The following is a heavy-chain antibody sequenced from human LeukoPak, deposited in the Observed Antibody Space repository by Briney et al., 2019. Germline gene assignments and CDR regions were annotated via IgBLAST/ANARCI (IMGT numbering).Heavy chain of an antibody. V-gene: IGHV1-46*01. D-gene: IGHD5-18*01. J-gene: IGHJ4*02. CDR2: INLRGGYT. Sequence: ASVKVSCKASGYTFTSYYMHWVRQAPGQGFEWMGIINLRGGYTSYAQNLQGRVTMTRDTSTSTVYMELSSLISEDTAVYYCARGGYSYGYLKAPFDYWGQGTLVTVSS. CDR1: GYTFTSYY. CDR3: ARGGYSYGYLKAPFDY.